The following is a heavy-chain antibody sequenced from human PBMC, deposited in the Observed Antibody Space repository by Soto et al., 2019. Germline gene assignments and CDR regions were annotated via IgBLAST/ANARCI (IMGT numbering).Heavy chain of an antibody. CDR3: ARDRFDYYDSSGYYYGLGWFDP. CDR1: GGSISSYY. Sequence: SETLSLTCTVSGGSISSYYWSWIRQPPGKGLEWIGYIYYGGSTNYNPSLKSRVTISVDTSKNQFSLKLSSVTAADTAVYYCARDRFDYYDSSGYYYGLGWFDPWGQGTLVTVSS. CDR2: IYYGGST. V-gene: IGHV4-59*01. J-gene: IGHJ5*02. D-gene: IGHD3-22*01.